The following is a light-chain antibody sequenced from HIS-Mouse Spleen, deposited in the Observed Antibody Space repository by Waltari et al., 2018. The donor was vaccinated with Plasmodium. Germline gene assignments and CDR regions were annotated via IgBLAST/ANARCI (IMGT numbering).Light chain of an antibody. CDR2: EVS. Sequence: QSALTPPPSASGSPGQSVTISCTGTSSDVGGYNYVYWYQQHPGKAPKLMIYEVSKRPSGVPDRFSGSKSGNTASLTVSGLQAEDEADYYCSSYAGSNNLVFGGGTKLTVL. CDR3: SSYAGSNNLV. CDR1: SSDVGGYNY. J-gene: IGLJ2*01. V-gene: IGLV2-8*01.